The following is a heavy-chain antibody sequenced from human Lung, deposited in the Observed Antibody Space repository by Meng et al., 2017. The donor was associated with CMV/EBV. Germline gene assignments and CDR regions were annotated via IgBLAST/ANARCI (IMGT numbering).Heavy chain of an antibody. Sequence: SXAVSGFTFSSHWMHWVRQAPGGGLVWVAHINSDGLRTNYADSVKGRFTISRDNAKDTLYLQVNSLRAEDTAVYYCARGGCSRTSCLDFWGQGTLVTVSS. CDR2: INSDGLRT. D-gene: IGHD2-2*01. CDR1: GFTFSSHW. V-gene: IGHV3-74*01. J-gene: IGHJ4*02. CDR3: ARGGCSRTSCLDF.